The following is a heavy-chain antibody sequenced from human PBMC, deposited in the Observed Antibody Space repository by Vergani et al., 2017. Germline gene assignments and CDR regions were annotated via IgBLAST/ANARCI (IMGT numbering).Heavy chain of an antibody. D-gene: IGHD2-15*01. J-gene: IGHJ3*02. V-gene: IGHV3-23*04. Sequence: VQLVESGGGVVQPGRSLRLSCAASGFTFSSYVMSWVRQPPGKGLEWVSAISGSGGSTYYADSVKGRFTFSRDISKNTLYLQMNSLRAEDTAVYYCATPFLAVEAFDIWGQGTMVTVSS. CDR1: GFTFSSYV. CDR2: ISGSGGST. CDR3: ATPFLAVEAFDI.